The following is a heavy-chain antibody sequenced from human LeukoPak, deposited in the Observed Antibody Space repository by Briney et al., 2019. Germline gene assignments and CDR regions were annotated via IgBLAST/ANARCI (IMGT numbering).Heavy chain of an antibody. V-gene: IGHV3-9*01. J-gene: IGHJ3*02. CDR3: AKDILYDSSAHGAFDI. D-gene: IGHD3-22*01. Sequence: GRSLRLSCVASGFTFDDYAMHWVRQAPGKGLEWVSGISWNSGSIDYADSVKGRFTISRDNAKNSLYLQVNSLRAEDTALYYCAKDILYDSSAHGAFDIWGQGTMVTVSS. CDR1: GFTFDDYA. CDR2: ISWNSGSI.